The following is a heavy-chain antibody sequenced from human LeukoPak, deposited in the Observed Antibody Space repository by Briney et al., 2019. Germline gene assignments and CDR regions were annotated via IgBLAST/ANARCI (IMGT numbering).Heavy chain of an antibody. CDR2: INWNGGST. J-gene: IGHJ4*02. CDR3: AKGISIVGAPDFDY. D-gene: IGHD1-26*01. V-gene: IGHV3-20*04. Sequence: AGGSLRLSGAASGLTFDDYGMSWVGQAPGKGLEWVSGINWNGGSTGYADSVKGRFTISRDNAKNSLYLQMNSLRAVDTALYYCAKGISIVGAPDFDYWGQGTLVTVSS. CDR1: GLTFDDYG.